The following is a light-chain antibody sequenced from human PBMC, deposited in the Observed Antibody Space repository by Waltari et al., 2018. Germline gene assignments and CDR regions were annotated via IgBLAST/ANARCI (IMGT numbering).Light chain of an antibody. Sequence: SYDLTQTPSVSVSPGQTARLTCSADALSKKYAYWFQQKSGQAPILVIYQDTKRPSGIPERFSGSSSETMATLTISGARVEDEADYYCYSTEDAGHHRVFGGGTKVTVL. CDR3: YSTEDAGHHRV. V-gene: IGLV3-10*01. J-gene: IGLJ2*01. CDR1: ALSKKY. CDR2: QDT.